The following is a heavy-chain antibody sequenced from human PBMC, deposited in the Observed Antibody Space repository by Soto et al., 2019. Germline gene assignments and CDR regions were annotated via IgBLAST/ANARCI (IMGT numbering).Heavy chain of an antibody. V-gene: IGHV4-4*02. CDR2: IHHSGTT. CDR3: ARHIAMSTMRGFDS. J-gene: IGHJ4*02. D-gene: IGHD3-22*01. CDR1: GGSISSNW. Sequence: QVQLQESGPGLVKPSETLSLTCDVSGGSISSNWWSWVRQPPGKGLEWIGEIHHSGTTNYNPSLKSRVTMSVDTSENQISLNLNSVTAAETAVYYCARHIAMSTMRGFDSWGQGTLVTVSS.